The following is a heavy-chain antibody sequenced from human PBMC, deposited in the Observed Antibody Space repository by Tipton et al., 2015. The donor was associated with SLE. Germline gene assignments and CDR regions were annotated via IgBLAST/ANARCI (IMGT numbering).Heavy chain of an antibody. D-gene: IGHD1-7*01. CDR1: GDSINGYY. V-gene: IGHV4-59*01. CDR2: IYYTGST. CDR3: ARVFQGTNWSYYFDL. Sequence: TLSLTCTVSGDSINGYYWSWIRQPLWKGLEWIGYIYYTGSTNYNPSLKSRLTISVDTSKNQFSLKLSSVTAADTAVYYCARVFQGTNWSYYFDLWGRGTLVTVSS. J-gene: IGHJ2*01.